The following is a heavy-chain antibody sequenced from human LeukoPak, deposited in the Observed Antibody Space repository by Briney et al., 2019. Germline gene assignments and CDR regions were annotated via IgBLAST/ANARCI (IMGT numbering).Heavy chain of an antibody. D-gene: IGHD3-22*01. CDR1: GGSFSGYY. CDR2: INHSGST. CDR3: ARGSNYYDSSGYDPHFDY. V-gene: IGHV4-34*01. J-gene: IGHJ4*02. Sequence: SETLSLTCAVYGGSFSGYYWSWIRQPPGKGLEWIGEINHSGSTSYNPSLKSRVTISVDTSKNQFSLKLSSVTAADTAVYYCARGSNYYDSSGYDPHFDYWGQGTLVTVSS.